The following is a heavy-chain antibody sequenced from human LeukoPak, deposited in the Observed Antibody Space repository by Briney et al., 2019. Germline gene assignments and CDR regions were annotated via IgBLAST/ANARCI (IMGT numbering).Heavy chain of an antibody. V-gene: IGHV4-38-2*01. CDR1: GYSISSGYY. CDR3: ARLRDYYYMDV. J-gene: IGHJ6*03. Sequence: PSETLSLTCAVSGYSISSGYYWGCIRQPPGKGLEWIGSIYHSGSTYYNPSLKSRVTISVDTSKNQFSLKLSSVTAADTAVYYCARLRDYYYMDVWGKGTTVTVSS. CDR2: IYHSGST.